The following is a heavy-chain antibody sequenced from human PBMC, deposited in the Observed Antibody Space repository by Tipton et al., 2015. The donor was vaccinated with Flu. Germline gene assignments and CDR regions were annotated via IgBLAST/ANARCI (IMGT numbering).Heavy chain of an antibody. V-gene: IGHV4-4*07. CDR2: AHTSGNS. CDR1: GTSISSYY. CDR3: ARDSRDSSVWYFDV. J-gene: IGHJ2*01. Sequence: TLSLTCMVSGTSISSYYWSWIRQSAGKGLEWIGRAHTSGNSNHNPSLKSRVTMAVDTSMNQLSLRLNSGTAADTAVYYCARDSRDSSVWYFDVWGRGALVTVSS. D-gene: IGHD6-6*01.